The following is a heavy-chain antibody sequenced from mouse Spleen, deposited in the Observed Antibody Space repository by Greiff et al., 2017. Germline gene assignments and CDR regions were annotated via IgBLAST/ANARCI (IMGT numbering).Heavy chain of an antibody. CDR2: INPSNGGT. Sequence: QVQLQQPGTELVKPGASVKLSCKASGYTFTSYWMHWVKQRPGQGLEWIGNINPSNGGTNYNEKFKSKATLTVDKSSSTAYMQLSSLTSEDSAVYYCARDRMVTSYWYFDVWGAGTTVTVSS. CDR3: ARDRMVTSYWYFDV. CDR1: GYTFTSYW. V-gene: IGHV1-53*01. J-gene: IGHJ1*01. D-gene: IGHD2-10*02.